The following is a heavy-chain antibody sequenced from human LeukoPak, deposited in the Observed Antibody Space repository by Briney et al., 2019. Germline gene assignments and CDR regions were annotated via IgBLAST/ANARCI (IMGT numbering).Heavy chain of an antibody. CDR1: GFTFSSYA. J-gene: IGHJ3*02. V-gene: IGHV3-9*03. CDR3: ARRGGSGSQGAFDI. Sequence: PGGSLRLSCAASGFTFSSYAMHWVRQSPGKGLEWVSGISWNSDTIGYADSVKGRFTISRDNAKNSLYLQMNSVRTEDMALYYCARRGGSGSQGAFDIWGQGTMVTVSS. CDR2: ISWNSDTI. D-gene: IGHD3-10*01.